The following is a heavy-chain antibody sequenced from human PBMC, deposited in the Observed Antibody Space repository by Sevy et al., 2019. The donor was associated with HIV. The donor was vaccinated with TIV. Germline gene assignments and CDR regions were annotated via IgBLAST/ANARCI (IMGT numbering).Heavy chain of an antibody. CDR3: ARDGGYSIKWYPLY. D-gene: IGHD1-26*01. CDR2: ISYEGTET. Sequence: GGSLRLSCAASGFAFSTHAMHWVRLAPGKGLEWVAVISYEGTETVYAASVEGRFTISRDNSKNMLSLQINSLKPEDTAVYYCARDGGYSIKWYPLYWGHGTLVTVSS. V-gene: IGHV3-30-3*01. CDR1: GFAFSTHA. J-gene: IGHJ4*01.